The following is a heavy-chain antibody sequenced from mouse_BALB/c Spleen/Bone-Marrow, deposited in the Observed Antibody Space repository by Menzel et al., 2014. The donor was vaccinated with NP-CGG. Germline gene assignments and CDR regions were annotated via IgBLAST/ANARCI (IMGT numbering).Heavy chain of an antibody. J-gene: IGHJ3*01. CDR3: ARRDDGYYTY. V-gene: IGHV14-3*02. CDR2: IDPANGNT. D-gene: IGHD2-3*01. CDR1: GFNIKDTY. Sequence: EVKLQESGAELVKPGASVKLSCTASGFNIKDTYMHWVKQRPEQGLEWIGRIDPANGNTKYDPKFQGKATITADTSSNTAYLRLSSLTSEDTAVYYCARRDDGYYTYWGQGTLVTVSA.